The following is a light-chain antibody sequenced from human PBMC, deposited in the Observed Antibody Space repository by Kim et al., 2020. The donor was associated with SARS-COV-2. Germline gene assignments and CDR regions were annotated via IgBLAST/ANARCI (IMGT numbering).Light chain of an antibody. V-gene: IGLV3-25*03. CDR1: ALPKQY. Sequence: YELTQPPSVSVSPGQTARITCSGDALPKQYAYWYQQKPGQAPVLVIYKDSERPSGIPERFSGSSSGTTVTLTISGVQAEDEADYYCQSADSSGTLVVFGGGTQLTVL. CDR2: KDS. CDR3: QSADSSGTLVV. J-gene: IGLJ2*01.